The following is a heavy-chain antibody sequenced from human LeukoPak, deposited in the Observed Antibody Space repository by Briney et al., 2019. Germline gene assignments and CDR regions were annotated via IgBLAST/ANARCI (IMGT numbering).Heavy chain of an antibody. D-gene: IGHD6-13*01. V-gene: IGHV3-23*01. J-gene: IGHJ4*02. CDR3: AAIAAAGNRILSPIDY. Sequence: GGSLRLSCAASGFTFSSYAMSWVRQAPGKGLEWVSAISGSGGSTYYADSVKGRFTISRDNSKNTLDLQMNSLRAEDTAVYYCAAIAAAGNRILSPIDYWGQGTLVTVSS. CDR1: GFTFSSYA. CDR2: ISGSGGST.